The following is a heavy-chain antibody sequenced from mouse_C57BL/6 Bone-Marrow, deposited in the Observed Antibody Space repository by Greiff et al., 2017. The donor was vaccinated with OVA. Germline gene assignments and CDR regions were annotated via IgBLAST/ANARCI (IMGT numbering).Heavy chain of an antibody. Sequence: VHVKQSGTVLARPGASVKMSCKTSGYTFTSYWMHWVKQRPGQGLEWIGAIYPGNSDTSYHQKFRGKAKLTAVTSASTAYMALSSLTNEDSAVYYGTRESGTCYTMDYWGQGTSVTVSS. CDR3: TRESGTCYTMDY. J-gene: IGHJ4*01. D-gene: IGHD3-1*01. CDR2: IYPGNSDT. V-gene: IGHV1-5*01. CDR1: GYTFTSYW.